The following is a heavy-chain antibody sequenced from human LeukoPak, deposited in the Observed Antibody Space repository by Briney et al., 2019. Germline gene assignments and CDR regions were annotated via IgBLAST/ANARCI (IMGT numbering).Heavy chain of an antibody. Sequence: SETLSLTCTVSGGSISSYYWSWIRQPPGKGLEWIGYIYYSGSTNSNPSLKSRVTISVDTSKNQFSLKQSSVTAADTAVYYCARNGGIAAAGLDWFDPWGQGTLVTVSS. V-gene: IGHV4-59*08. CDR1: GGSISSYY. J-gene: IGHJ5*02. CDR2: IYYSGST. CDR3: ARNGGIAAAGLDWFDP. D-gene: IGHD6-13*01.